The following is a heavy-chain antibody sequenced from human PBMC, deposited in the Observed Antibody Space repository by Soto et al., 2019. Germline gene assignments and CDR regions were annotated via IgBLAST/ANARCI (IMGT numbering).Heavy chain of an antibody. V-gene: IGHV1-18*01. D-gene: IGHD2-15*01. CDR2: ISAYNGNT. CDR3: ARVPFVGYCSGGSCYYFDY. J-gene: IGHJ4*02. Sequence: QVQLVQSGAEVKKPGASVKVSCKASGYTFTSYGISWVRQAPGQGREWMGWISAYNGNTNYAQKLQGRVTMTTDTSTSTAYMELRSLRSDDTAVYYCARVPFVGYCSGGSCYYFDYWGQGTLVTVSS. CDR1: GYTFTSYG.